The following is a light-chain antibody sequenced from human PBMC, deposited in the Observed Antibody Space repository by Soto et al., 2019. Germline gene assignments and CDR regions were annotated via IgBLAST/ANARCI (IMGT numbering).Light chain of an antibody. V-gene: IGKV3-20*01. CDR3: QQYGTSPPT. CDR2: DTS. J-gene: IGKJ1*01. Sequence: DSVLTQSQSTLSLAPGERPTRCCRASQSVSRYLAWYQQRNGQAPSTVIYDTSNRFTGIPARFSGSGYGTDFNLTISRLETEDLAVFYGQQYGTSPPTFGPGTKVDIK. CDR1: QSVSRY.